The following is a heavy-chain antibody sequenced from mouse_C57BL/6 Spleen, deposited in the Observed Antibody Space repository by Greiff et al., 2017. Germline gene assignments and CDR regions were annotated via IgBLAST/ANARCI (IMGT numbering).Heavy chain of an antibody. D-gene: IGHD2-3*01. CDR3: ARSDGWFAY. Sequence: QVQLQQPGPELVKPGASVKLSCKASGYTFTSYWLHWVKPRPGQGLEWIGNINPSNGGTNYNEKFKSKATLTVDKSSSTSYMQRSSLTCEDSAVDCCARSDGWFAYWGQGALVTVS. CDR1: GYTFTSYW. V-gene: IGHV1-53*01. CDR2: INPSNGGT. J-gene: IGHJ3*01.